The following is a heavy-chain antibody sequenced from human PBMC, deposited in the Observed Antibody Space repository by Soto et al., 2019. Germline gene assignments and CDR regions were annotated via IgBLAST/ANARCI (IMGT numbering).Heavy chain of an antibody. Sequence: ASVKVSCKASGYTFTSFDINWVRQATGQGLEWMGWMNPNSGNTGYAQKIQGRVNMKRNTSISTAYKKLSSLSSEDTAVYYCARAYTWGVAVAGTWGQGTLVTVSS. CDR2: MNPNSGNT. D-gene: IGHD6-19*01. CDR3: ARAYTWGVAVAGT. J-gene: IGHJ4*02. CDR1: GYTFTSFD. V-gene: IGHV1-8*01.